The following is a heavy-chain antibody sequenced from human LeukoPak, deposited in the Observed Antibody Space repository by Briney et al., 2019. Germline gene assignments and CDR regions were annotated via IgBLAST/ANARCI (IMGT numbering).Heavy chain of an antibody. CDR3: ARALAAAGNRLFDL. CDR1: GGSISSYY. V-gene: IGHV4-59*01. J-gene: IGHJ2*01. Sequence: SETLSLTCTVSGGSISSYYWSWIRQPPGKGLEWSGYIYYSGSTNYNHSVKSRVTISGDTSKNQLSLKLSSVPAADTAVYYCARALAAAGNRLFDLWGRGTLVTVSS. D-gene: IGHD6-13*01. CDR2: IYYSGST.